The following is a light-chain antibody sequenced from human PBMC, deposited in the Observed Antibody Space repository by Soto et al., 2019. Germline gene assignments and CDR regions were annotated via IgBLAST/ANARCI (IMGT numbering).Light chain of an antibody. V-gene: IGKV3-15*01. Sequence: IVMTQSPAILFVSLGDRTTLSFIASQSISSNLAWYQQKPSQAPRLLMFRTSSRATGFPARFSGSGSGTEFNLTISSLQSEDFGVYYCQQYNNWPRDTFGGGTKVDIK. J-gene: IGKJ4*01. CDR3: QQYNNWPRDT. CDR2: RTS. CDR1: QSISSN.